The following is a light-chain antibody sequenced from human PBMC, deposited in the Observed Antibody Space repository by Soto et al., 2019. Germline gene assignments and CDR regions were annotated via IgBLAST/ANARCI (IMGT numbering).Light chain of an antibody. CDR1: QSLLDSDDGNTY. J-gene: IGKJ4*01. Sequence: IVMTQTPLSLPVTPGEPASISCTSSQSLLDSDDGNTYLDWYLQKPGQSPQLLIYTVSYRASGVPDRFSGSGSGTDFTLKISRMEAEDVGVYYCMQRIEFPVTFGGGTKVEIK. CDR2: TVS. V-gene: IGKV2-40*01. CDR3: MQRIEFPVT.